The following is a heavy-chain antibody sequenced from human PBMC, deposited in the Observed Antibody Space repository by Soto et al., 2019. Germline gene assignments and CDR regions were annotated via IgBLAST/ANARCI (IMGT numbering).Heavy chain of an antibody. D-gene: IGHD2-8*01. Sequence: EVQLVESGGGLVQSGGSLRLSCAASGFIFSDHHMDWVRQAPGKGLEWVGRATNKGHSHTTGYAASVKGRFTISRDDSKNSLSLQMNSLKTEDTAVYFCARLMGTSFDLWGQGTLVTVSS. CDR3: ARLMGTSFDL. CDR2: ATNKGHSHTT. CDR1: GFIFSDHH. V-gene: IGHV3-72*01. J-gene: IGHJ4*02.